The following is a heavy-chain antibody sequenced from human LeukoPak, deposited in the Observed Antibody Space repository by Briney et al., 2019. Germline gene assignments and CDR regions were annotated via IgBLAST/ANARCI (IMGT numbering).Heavy chain of an antibody. CDR2: IWYDGSNK. D-gene: IGHD4-17*01. J-gene: IGHJ4*02. V-gene: IGHV3-33*01. CDR1: GFTFSSYG. Sequence: GGSLRLSCAASGFTFSSYGMHWVRQAPGKGLEWVAVIWYDGSNKYYADSVKGRFTISRDDSKNTAYLQMSSLKTEDTAVYYCTRDYGVLFDYWGQGTLVTVSS. CDR3: TRDYGVLFDY.